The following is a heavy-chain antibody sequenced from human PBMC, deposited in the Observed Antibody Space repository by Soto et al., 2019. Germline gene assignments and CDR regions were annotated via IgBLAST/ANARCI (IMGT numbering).Heavy chain of an antibody. D-gene: IGHD2-15*01. CDR1: GYTFTGYY. Sequence: ASVKVSCKASGYTFTGYYMHWVRQAPGQGLEWMGWINPNSGGTNYAQKFQGWVTMTRDTSISTAYMELSRLRSDDTAVYYCARTYRYCSGGSCYSGLGYWGQGTLVTVSS. CDR2: INPNSGGT. J-gene: IGHJ4*02. V-gene: IGHV1-2*04. CDR3: ARTYRYCSGGSCYSGLGY.